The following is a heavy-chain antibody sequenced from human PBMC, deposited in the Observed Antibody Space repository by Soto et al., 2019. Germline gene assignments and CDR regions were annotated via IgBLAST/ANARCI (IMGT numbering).Heavy chain of an antibody. CDR3: ARKLEYSSSGHWFDP. CDR2: IIPIFGTA. D-gene: IGHD6-6*01. J-gene: IGHJ5*02. V-gene: IGHV1-69*13. CDR1: GGTFSSYA. Sequence: ASVKVSCKASGGTFSSYAISWVRQAPGQGLEWMGGIIPIFGTANYAQKFQGRVTITADESTSTAYMELSSLRSEDTAVYYCARKLEYSSSGHWFDPWGQGTLVTVSS.